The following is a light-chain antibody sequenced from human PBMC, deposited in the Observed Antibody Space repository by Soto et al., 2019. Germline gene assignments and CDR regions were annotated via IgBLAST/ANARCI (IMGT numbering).Light chain of an antibody. CDR2: KVS. J-gene: IGKJ1*01. V-gene: IGKV2-30*02. CDR1: QSLIHSDGNTY. Sequence: DVVMTQSPLSLPVTLGQPASISCRSSQSLIHSDGNTYLNWFQQRPGQSPRRLIYKVSDRDSGVPDRLSGSGSGTDFTLKISRVEAEDVGVYYCMQGPNGPGTFGKGTKVEIK. CDR3: MQGPNGPGT.